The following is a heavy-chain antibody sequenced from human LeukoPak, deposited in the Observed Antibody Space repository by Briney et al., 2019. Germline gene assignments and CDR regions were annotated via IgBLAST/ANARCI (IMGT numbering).Heavy chain of an antibody. CDR1: VYTFTIYG. CDR2: ISAYNGNT. V-gene: IGHV1-18*01. J-gene: IGHJ4*02. Sequence: ASVKVSCTASVYTFTIYGISSVRQAPGQGLEWMGWISAYNGNTNYAQKLQGRVTMTTDTSTSTAYMELRSLRSDDTAVYYCARDEGRFGELLGNWGQGTLVTVSS. D-gene: IGHD3-10*01. CDR3: ARDEGRFGELLGN.